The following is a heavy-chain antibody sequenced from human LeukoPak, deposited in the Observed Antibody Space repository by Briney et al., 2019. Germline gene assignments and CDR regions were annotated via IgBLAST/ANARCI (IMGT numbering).Heavy chain of an antibody. CDR3: AKSVDYSNYGVDY. V-gene: IGHV3-23*01. D-gene: IGHD4-11*01. CDR2: ISGSGGGT. J-gene: IGHJ4*02. Sequence: GGSLRLSCAASRFTFSSYAMSWVRQAPGKGLEWVSGISGSGGGTYYADSVKGRFTISRDNSKNTLFLQMNSLRADDTAVYYCAKSVDYSNYGVDYWGQGTLVTVSS. CDR1: RFTFSSYA.